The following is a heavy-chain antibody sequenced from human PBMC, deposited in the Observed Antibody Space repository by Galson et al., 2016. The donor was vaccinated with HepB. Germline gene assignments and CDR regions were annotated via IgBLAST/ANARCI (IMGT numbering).Heavy chain of an antibody. CDR2: ISAYNGNT. D-gene: IGHD2-15*01. Sequence: SVTVSCKASGYTFTSYGILWVRQAPGHGLEWMGWISAYNGNTNYAQNLQGRVTMTTDTSTSTAYMELRSLRSDDTAVYYCAREAEYCSGGSCYSGPGYWGQGTLVTVSS. CDR1: GYTFTSYG. V-gene: IGHV1-18*01. CDR3: AREAEYCSGGSCYSGPGY. J-gene: IGHJ4*02.